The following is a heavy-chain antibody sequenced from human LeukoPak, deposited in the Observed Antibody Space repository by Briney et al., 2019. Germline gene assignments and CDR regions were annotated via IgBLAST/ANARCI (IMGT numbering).Heavy chain of an antibody. D-gene: IGHD3-9*01. CDR1: RYNFANYW. CDR3: ARRDLPYYDILTGPFDY. V-gene: IGHV5-51*01. Sequence: GKSLKFSCKGSRYNFANYWIGWVRQMPGKGLEWMGIIYPGDSNTTYSPSFQGQVTISADKSKNTAHLQWSSLKASDTAMYYCARRDLPYYDILTGPFDYWGQGTLVTVSS. CDR2: IYPGDSNT. J-gene: IGHJ4*02.